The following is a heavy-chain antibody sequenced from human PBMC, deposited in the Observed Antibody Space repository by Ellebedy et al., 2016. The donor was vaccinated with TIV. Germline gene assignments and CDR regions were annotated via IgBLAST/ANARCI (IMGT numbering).Heavy chain of an antibody. Sequence: GESLKIPXPASVFPFNVYYMSWIRQAPGKGLEWVSSISGRGINTYYEASVKGRFTITRDNSKNILYLQMNSLRAEDTAVYYCAKDPYYGTGYFDLWGRGTLVTV. CDR2: ISGRGINT. CDR1: VFPFNVYY. V-gene: IGHV3-23*01. D-gene: IGHD1-14*01. J-gene: IGHJ2*01. CDR3: AKDPYYGTGYFDL.